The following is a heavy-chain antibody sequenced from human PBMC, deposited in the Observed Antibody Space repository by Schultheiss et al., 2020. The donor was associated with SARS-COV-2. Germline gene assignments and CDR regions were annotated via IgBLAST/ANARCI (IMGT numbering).Heavy chain of an antibody. CDR3: ARVMRYSSSWYISDYYYGMDV. CDR2: INHSGST. CDR1: GYSISSGYY. D-gene: IGHD6-13*01. J-gene: IGHJ6*02. Sequence: SETLSLTCAVSGYSISSGYYWSWIRQPPGKGLEWIGEINHSGSTNYNPSLKSRVTISVDTSKNQFSLRLNSVTAADTAVYYCARVMRYSSSWYISDYYYGMDVWGQGTTVTVSS. V-gene: IGHV4-38-2*01.